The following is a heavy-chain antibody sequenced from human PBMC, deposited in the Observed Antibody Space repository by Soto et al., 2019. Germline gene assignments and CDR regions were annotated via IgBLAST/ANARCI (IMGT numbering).Heavy chain of an antibody. V-gene: IGHV4-59*01. Sequence: SETLSLTCTVSGGSISSYYWSWIRQPPGKGLEWIGYIYYSGSTNYNPSLKSRVTISVDTSKNQFSLKLSSVTAADTAVYYCARVPYGDYLWFDPWGQGTLVTVSS. CDR1: GGSISSYY. CDR3: ARVPYGDYLWFDP. D-gene: IGHD4-17*01. J-gene: IGHJ5*02. CDR2: IYYSGST.